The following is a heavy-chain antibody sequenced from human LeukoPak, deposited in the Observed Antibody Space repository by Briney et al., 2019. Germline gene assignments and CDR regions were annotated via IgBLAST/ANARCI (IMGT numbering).Heavy chain of an antibody. CDR3: ARDPQPYYYGSGSKYNWFDP. V-gene: IGHV3-74*01. Sequence: GGPLRLSCAASGFTFSSYWMHWVRHAPGKGLVWVSRINSDGSSTSYADSVKGRFTISRDNAKNTLYLQMNSLRAEDTAVYYCARDPQPYYYGSGSKYNWFDPWGQGTLVTVSS. CDR2: INSDGSST. CDR1: GFTFSSYW. D-gene: IGHD3-10*01. J-gene: IGHJ5*02.